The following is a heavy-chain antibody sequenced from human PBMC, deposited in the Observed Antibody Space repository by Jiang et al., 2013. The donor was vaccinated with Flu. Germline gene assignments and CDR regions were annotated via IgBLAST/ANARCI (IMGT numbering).Heavy chain of an antibody. Sequence: KPSPDPVPHLHCLWWLHQQWWLLLELDPPAPREGLEWIGYIYYSGSTYYNPSLKSRVTISVDTSKNQFSLKLSSVTAADTAVYYCARDRRDYYDSSGFPSSNWFDPWGQGTLVTVSS. CDR2: IYYSGST. CDR3: ARDRRDYYDSSGFPSSNWFDP. J-gene: IGHJ5*02. CDR1: WLHQQWWLL. D-gene: IGHD3-22*01. V-gene: IGHV4-31*03.